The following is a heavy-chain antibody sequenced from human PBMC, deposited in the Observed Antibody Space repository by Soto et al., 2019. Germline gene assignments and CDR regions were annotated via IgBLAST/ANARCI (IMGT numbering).Heavy chain of an antibody. V-gene: IGHV4-34*02. CDR1: GGSFIGYY. Sequence: QVQLQQWGAGLLKPSETLSLTCAVYGGSFIGYYWPWIPQAPGRGLEGFGEINHCGGTNYNSSLKSRVTISVDTSKNQFSLILYSVTAADTAVYYCARDRQYYQFWSGCQNEGPCAMDVWGQGTTVTVSS. CDR2: INHCGGT. J-gene: IGHJ6*02. CDR3: ARDRQYYQFWSGCQNEGPCAMDV. D-gene: IGHD3-3*02.